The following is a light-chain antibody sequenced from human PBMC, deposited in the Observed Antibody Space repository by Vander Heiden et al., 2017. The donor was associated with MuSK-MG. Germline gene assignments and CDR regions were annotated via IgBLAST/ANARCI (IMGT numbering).Light chain of an antibody. CDR3: QQHNNWPPFT. CDR2: GAS. J-gene: IGKJ5*01. Sequence: EIVMTQSPATLSVSPGERATLSCRASQSVSSNLAWYQQKPGQAPRLLIYGASTRATGIPARFSGSGYGTEFTLTISSLQSEDFAVYYCQQHNNWPPFTFGQGTQLEIK. V-gene: IGKV3-15*01. CDR1: QSVSSN.